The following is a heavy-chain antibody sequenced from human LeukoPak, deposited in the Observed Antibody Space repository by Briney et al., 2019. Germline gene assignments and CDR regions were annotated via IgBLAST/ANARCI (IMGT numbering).Heavy chain of an antibody. Sequence: GGSLRLSCEASGFTFNTCAMSWVRQAPGKGLEWVSDIYESGSGTYYPDSVKRRFTISRDTSKNTPSMQMYRTRADNTALYYAAKGVFGVNRAFDYWGQGTLVTVSS. CDR3: AKGVFGVNRAFDY. CDR1: GFTFNTCA. CDR2: IYESGSGT. D-gene: IGHD3-3*01. V-gene: IGHV3-23*05. J-gene: IGHJ4*02.